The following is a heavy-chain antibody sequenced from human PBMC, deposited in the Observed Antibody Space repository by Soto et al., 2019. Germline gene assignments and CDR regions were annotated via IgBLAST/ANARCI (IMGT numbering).Heavy chain of an antibody. J-gene: IGHJ1*01. CDR1: GFTFSSYT. CDR3: AREMKQLVQEGFLQH. D-gene: IGHD6-13*01. V-gene: IGHV3-21*01. CDR2: ISTGSSYI. Sequence: LRLSCAASGFTFSSYTMHWVRQAPGKGLEWVSSISTGSSYIYYADSLKGRFTISRDNAGNSLYLQMNSLRAEDTAVYYCAREMKQLVQEGFLQHWGQGTLVTVSS.